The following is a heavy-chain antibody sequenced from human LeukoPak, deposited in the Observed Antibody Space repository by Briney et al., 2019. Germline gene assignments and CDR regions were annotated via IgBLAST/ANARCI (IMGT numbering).Heavy chain of an antibody. CDR2: ISGSGGST. D-gene: IGHD3-10*01. CDR3: AKDLGRFGELLNFDY. Sequence: PGGSLRLSCAASGFTFSSYAMHWVRQAPGKGLEWVSAISGSGGSTYYADSVKGRFTISRDNSKNTLYLQMNSLRAEDTAIYYCAKDLGRFGELLNFDYWGQGTLVTVSS. CDR1: GFTFSSYA. J-gene: IGHJ4*02. V-gene: IGHV3-23*01.